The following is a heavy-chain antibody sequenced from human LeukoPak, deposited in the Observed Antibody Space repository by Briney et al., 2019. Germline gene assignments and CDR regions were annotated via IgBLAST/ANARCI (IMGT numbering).Heavy chain of an antibody. CDR3: ARETEMANLDY. V-gene: IGHV3-7*04. Sequence: PGGSLRLSCTASGFTFSSYWMNWVRQAPGKGLEWVANIKQDGSEEYYVDSVKGRFTISRDNAKRSLYLQMNSLRAEDTAVCYCARETEMANLDYWGQGTLVTVSS. CDR2: IKQDGSEE. D-gene: IGHD5-24*01. CDR1: GFTFSSYW. J-gene: IGHJ4*02.